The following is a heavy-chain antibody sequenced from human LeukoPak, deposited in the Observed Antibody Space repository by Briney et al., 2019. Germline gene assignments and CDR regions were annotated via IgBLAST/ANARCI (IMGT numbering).Heavy chain of an antibody. CDR2: ISVYNGNT. V-gene: IGHV1-18*01. Sequence: ASVKVSCKASGYSFINYGISWVRQAPGQGLEWMGWISVYNGNTNSAQRLQDRVTMTADTSTSTAYMELRGLRYDDTAVYYCARDRYDFWSAFVGNFPDSWGQGTLVTVSS. D-gene: IGHD3-3*01. CDR1: GYSFINYG. CDR3: ARDRYDFWSAFVGNFPDS. J-gene: IGHJ5*01.